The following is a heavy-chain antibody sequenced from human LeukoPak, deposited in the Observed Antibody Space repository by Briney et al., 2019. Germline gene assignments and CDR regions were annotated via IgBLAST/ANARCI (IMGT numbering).Heavy chain of an antibody. CDR3: ASPKPDY. V-gene: IGHV3-21*01. J-gene: IGHJ4*02. Sequence: WGSLRLSCAASRCTFSSYSMNWVRQAPGKGLEWISSISSSSSYIYYAYSVNGGFTISKDYAKNSLYLQMNSLRAEDTAVYYCASPKPDYWAQGTLVIVSS. CDR1: RCTFSSYS. CDR2: ISSSSSYI.